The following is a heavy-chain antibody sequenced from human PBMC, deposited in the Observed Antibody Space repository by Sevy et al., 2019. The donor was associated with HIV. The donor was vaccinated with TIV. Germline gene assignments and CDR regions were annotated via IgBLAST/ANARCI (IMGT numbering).Heavy chain of an antibody. D-gene: IGHD1-26*01. CDR1: GGSITSLY. CDR3: AGENAWGRGYS. Sequence: SETLSLTCTVSGGSITSLYWNWIRQPPGKGLEWIANIYYKGHINYNPALKSRVPLSLDTSKNQFSLRLSSVTAADTAMYYCAGENAWGRGYSWGQGTLVTVSS. J-gene: IGHJ4*02. CDR2: IYYKGHI. V-gene: IGHV4-59*11.